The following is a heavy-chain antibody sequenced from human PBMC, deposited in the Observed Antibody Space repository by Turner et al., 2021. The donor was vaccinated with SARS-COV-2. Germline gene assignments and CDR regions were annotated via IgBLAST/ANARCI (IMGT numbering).Heavy chain of an antibody. D-gene: IGHD4-17*01. CDR3: ARDYGGNSNYFDY. CDR1: GGSISSGGYY. Sequence: QVQLQESGPGLVKPSQTLSLPCTVSGGSISSGGYYWSWLRQHPGKGLEWIGYIYYSGSTYYNPTLKSRVTISVDTSKNQFSLKLSSVTAADTAVYYCARDYGGNSNYFDYWGQGTLVTVSS. CDR2: IYYSGST. J-gene: IGHJ4*02. V-gene: IGHV4-31*03.